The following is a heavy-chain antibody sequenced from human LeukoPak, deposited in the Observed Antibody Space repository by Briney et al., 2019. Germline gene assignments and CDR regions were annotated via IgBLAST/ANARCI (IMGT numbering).Heavy chain of an antibody. D-gene: IGHD3-10*01. CDR2: VDPEDAKA. CDR1: GYTFSDYY. V-gene: IGHV1-69-2*01. CDR3: ATSGRSSLAFDV. J-gene: IGHJ3*01. Sequence: VKISCKSSGYTFSDYYIHWVRQAPGGGLQWLGRVDPEDAKAVYSENLQGRVTITADSFSDSTYTFLSSLTSEDTAFYYCATSGRSSLAFDVWGQGTVVTVSS.